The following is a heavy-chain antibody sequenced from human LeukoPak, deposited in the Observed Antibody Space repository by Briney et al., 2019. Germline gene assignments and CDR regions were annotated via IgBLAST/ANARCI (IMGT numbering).Heavy chain of an antibody. Sequence: SETLSLTCTVSGGSISSGSYYWSWIRQPAGKGLEWIGRINTSGTTNYNPSLKSRVTISVDTSKNQFSLKLSSVTAADTAVCYCARGCRDGYSNYWYFDLWGRGTLVTVSS. V-gene: IGHV4-61*02. J-gene: IGHJ2*01. CDR3: ARGCRDGYSNYWYFDL. CDR1: GGSISSGSYY. CDR2: INTSGTT. D-gene: IGHD5-24*01.